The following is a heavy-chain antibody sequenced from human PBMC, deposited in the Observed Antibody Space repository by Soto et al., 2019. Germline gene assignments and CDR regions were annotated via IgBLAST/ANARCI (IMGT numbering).Heavy chain of an antibody. CDR3: AEGSDYGGAFIY. Sequence: GESLKISCKASGYSFTTSWIGWVRQMSGKGLEWMGVIFPGDSDTRYSPSFQGQVTISADKSITSAYLKWSSLKASDTAMYYCAEGSDYGGAFIYWGQAYQVTVSS. D-gene: IGHD6-25*01. V-gene: IGHV5-51*01. CDR2: IFPGDSDT. J-gene: IGHJ4*02. CDR1: GYSFTTSW.